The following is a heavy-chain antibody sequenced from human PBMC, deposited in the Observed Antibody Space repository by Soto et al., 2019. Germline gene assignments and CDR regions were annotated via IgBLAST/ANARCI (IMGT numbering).Heavy chain of an antibody. CDR2: INYSGYT. J-gene: IGHJ6*02. V-gene: IGHV4-39*01. CDR3: ARHPGMDV. CDR1: GDSISGSSDY. Sequence: QLQLQESGPGLVKPSETLSLTCTVSGDSISGSSDYWGWIRQPPGEGLQWLGSINYSGYTFHNPSLKSRVTISGDTSKNQFFLKLTSVTAADTAVYYCARHPGMDVWGQGTTVTVSS.